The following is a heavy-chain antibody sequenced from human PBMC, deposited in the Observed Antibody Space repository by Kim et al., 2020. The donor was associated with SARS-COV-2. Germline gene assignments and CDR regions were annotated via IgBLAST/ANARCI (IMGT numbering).Heavy chain of an antibody. CDR3: AHGDIAAAIFGNY. D-gene: IGHD6-13*01. CDR2: IYYSGST. CDR1: GGSISSSSYY. J-gene: IGHJ4*02. V-gene: IGHV4-39*01. Sequence: SETLSLTCTVSGGSISSSSYYWGWIRQPPGKGLEWIGSIYYSGSTYYNPSLKSRVTISVDTSKNQFSLKLSSVTAADTAVYYCAHGDIAAAIFGNYWGQGTLVTVSS.